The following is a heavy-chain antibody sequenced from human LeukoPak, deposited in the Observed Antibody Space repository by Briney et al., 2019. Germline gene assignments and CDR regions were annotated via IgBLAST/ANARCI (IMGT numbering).Heavy chain of an antibody. CDR3: AKDRMTVFES. J-gene: IGHJ4*02. CDR1: GFTFYSYA. Sequence: GGSLRLSCAASGFTFYSYAMNWVRQTPGKGLEWVSAISGSGGSTYYADIVKGRFTISRDDSKNTMFLQMTNLRPDDTAVYFCAKDRMTVFESWDQGTLVTVSS. V-gene: IGHV3-23*01. CDR2: ISGSGGST. D-gene: IGHD2-21*02.